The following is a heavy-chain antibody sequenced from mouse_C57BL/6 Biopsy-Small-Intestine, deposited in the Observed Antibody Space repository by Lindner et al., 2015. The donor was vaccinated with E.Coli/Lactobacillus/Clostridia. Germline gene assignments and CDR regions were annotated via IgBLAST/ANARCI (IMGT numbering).Heavy chain of an antibody. J-gene: IGHJ4*01. CDR1: GYTFTNFG. D-gene: IGHD1-1*01. Sequence: SVKVSCKTSGYTFTNFGISWVRQAPGQGLEWMGWISPYFGSADYGQKFQGRVTITADTSTNTAYMELSSLRSDDTAVYFCARSGGPRVVVVVHGDYWGQGTLVTVSS. CDR3: ARSGGPRVVVVVHGDY. CDR2: ISPYFGSA. V-gene: IGHV1-79*01.